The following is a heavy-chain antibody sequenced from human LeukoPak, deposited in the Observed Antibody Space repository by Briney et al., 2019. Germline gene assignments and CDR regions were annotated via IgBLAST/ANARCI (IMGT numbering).Heavy chain of an antibody. D-gene: IGHD2-2*01. V-gene: IGHV3-21*04. Sequence: GGSLRLSCAASGFTFSIYSMNWVRQAPGKGLEWVSSISRTSCHIYCADSVKGRFTISRDNAKNLVYLQMSGLRAEDTAVYYCARADCSSTSCQFDYWGQGTLVTVSS. CDR2: ISRTSCHI. CDR3: ARADCSSTSCQFDY. CDR1: GFTFSIYS. J-gene: IGHJ4*02.